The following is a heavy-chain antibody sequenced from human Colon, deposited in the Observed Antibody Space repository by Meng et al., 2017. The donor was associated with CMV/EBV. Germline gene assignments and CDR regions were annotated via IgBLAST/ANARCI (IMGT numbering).Heavy chain of an antibody. V-gene: IGHV3-53*01. Sequence: GESLKISCAASGFTVSSNYMSWVRQAPGKGLEWVSVIYGGGSTYYADSVKGRFTISRDNSKNTLYLQMNSLTAGDTAVYYCVRVGIAVAGSGWVDYWGQGTLVTVSS. CDR2: IYGGGST. CDR3: VRVGIAVAGSGWVDY. D-gene: IGHD6-19*01. J-gene: IGHJ4*02. CDR1: GFTVSSNY.